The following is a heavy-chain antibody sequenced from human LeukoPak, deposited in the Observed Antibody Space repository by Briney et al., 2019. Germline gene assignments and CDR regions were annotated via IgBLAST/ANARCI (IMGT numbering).Heavy chain of an antibody. Sequence: SETLSLTCTVSGGSISSYYRSWIRQPPGKGLEWIGYIYYSGSTNYNPSLKSRVTISVDTSKNQFSLKLSSVTAADTAVYYCARDSGSYQSPFDYWGQETLVTVSS. V-gene: IGHV4-59*01. CDR2: IYYSGST. CDR3: ARDSGSYQSPFDY. D-gene: IGHD1-26*01. CDR1: GGSISSYY. J-gene: IGHJ4*02.